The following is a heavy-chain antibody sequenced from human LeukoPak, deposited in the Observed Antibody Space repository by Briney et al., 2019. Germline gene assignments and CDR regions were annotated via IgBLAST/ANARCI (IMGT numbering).Heavy chain of an antibody. CDR2: ISYDGSKK. V-gene: IGHV3-30*03. D-gene: IGHD1-1*01. J-gene: IGHJ4*02. CDR1: GFTFSNHG. Sequence: GGSLRLSCAVSGFTFSNHGMHWLRQAPGKGLEWVAIISYDGSKKYYAESVKGRFTISRDNSDSTLYLQMNSLRTEDAALYYCARDRAWNYFDSWGQGTLVTVSS. CDR3: ARDRAWNYFDS.